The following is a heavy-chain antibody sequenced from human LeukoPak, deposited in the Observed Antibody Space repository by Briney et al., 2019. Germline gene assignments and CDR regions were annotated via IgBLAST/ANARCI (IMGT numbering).Heavy chain of an antibody. Sequence: SGPTLVNPTQTLTLTCTFSGLSLSISGVGVGWIRQSPGKALEWLAVIHWDDDKRYNPSLRSRLTITKDTSKNQVVLRMTNMDPVDTATYYCAHRPGYDFWSGFPVAQQYLDSWGQGTLVTVSS. CDR2: IHWDDDK. CDR3: AHRPGYDFWSGFPVAQQYLDS. V-gene: IGHV2-5*02. D-gene: IGHD3-3*01. J-gene: IGHJ4*02. CDR1: GLSLSISGVG.